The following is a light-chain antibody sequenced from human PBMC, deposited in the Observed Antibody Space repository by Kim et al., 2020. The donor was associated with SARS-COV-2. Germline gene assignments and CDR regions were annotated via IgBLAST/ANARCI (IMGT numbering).Light chain of an antibody. Sequence: EIVMTQSPATLSVSPGERATLSCRASQSVSSNLAWYQQKPGQAPRLLIYGASTRATGIPARFSGSGSGTEFTLTISSLQSEDFAVYYWQLWNNWTPYTFGQGTELEI. CDR2: GAS. CDR3: QLWNNWTPYT. V-gene: IGKV3-15*01. J-gene: IGKJ2*01. CDR1: QSVSSN.